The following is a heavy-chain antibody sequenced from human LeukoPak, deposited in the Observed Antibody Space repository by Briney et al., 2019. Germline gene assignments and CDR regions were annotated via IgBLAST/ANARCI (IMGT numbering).Heavy chain of an antibody. CDR2: IRGDNGNT. J-gene: IGHJ6*03. D-gene: IGHD4-23*01. CDR1: GYTFSNYG. V-gene: IGHV1-18*01. CDR3: ARDLTPFTYYYYMDV. Sequence: GASVKVSCKASGYTFSNYGISWVRQAPGQGLEWVGWIRGDNGNTNYAQKFQGRVTITADESTSTAYMELSSLRSEDTAVYYCARDLTPFTYYYYMDVWGKGTTVTISS.